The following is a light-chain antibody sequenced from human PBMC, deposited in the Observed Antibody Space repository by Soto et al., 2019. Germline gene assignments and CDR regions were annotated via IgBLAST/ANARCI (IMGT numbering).Light chain of an antibody. CDR2: DIN. CDR1: SSDVGNYIF. V-gene: IGLV2-14*01. CDR3: VSYTTSASYV. J-gene: IGLJ1*01. Sequence: QSVLAQPASVSGSPGQSITISCTGTSSDVGNYIFVSWYRQHPGKAPKLMMYDINNRPSGVSNRFSGSKSGNTASLTISGLQAEDEADYYCVSYTTSASYVFGTGTNVTVL.